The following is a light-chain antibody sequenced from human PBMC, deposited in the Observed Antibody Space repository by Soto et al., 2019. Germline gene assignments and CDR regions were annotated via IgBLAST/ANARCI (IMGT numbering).Light chain of an antibody. CDR3: QPFDINLTIIWV. CDR1: ISNIGRGDD. V-gene: IGLV1-40*01. CDR2: GAS. J-gene: IGLJ3*02. Sequence: QSVLTQPPSVSGAPGQTVTISCTGTISNIGRGDDVHWYQQLPGAAPILLLSGASNRPSGVPDRFSGSRSGTSASLASTGLQAEDESGSCCQPFDINLTIIWVFGGGTKLTVL.